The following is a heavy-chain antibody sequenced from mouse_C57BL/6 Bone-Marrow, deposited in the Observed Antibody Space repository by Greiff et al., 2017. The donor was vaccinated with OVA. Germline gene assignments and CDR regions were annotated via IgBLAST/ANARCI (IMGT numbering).Heavy chain of an antibody. CDR1: GYTFTSYW. CDR3: ARRGSYSPSRFAY. Sequence: VQLQQPGAELVKPGASVKMSCKASGYTFTSYWITWVKQRPGQGLEWIGDIYPGSGSTNYNEKFKSKATLTVDTSSSTAYMQLSSLTSEDSAVYYCARRGSYSPSRFAYWGQGTLVTVSA. CDR2: IYPGSGST. D-gene: IGHD2-12*01. J-gene: IGHJ3*01. V-gene: IGHV1-55*01.